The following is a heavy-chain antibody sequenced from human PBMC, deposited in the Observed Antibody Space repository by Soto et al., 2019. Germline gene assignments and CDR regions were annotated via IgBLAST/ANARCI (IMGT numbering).Heavy chain of an antibody. CDR2: IYYSGST. D-gene: IGHD3-10*01. J-gene: IGHJ5*02. CDR1: GGSISSGGYY. CDR3: ARGSGFEAQSLYFGHNWFDP. Sequence: PSETLSLTCTVSGGSISSGGYYWSWIRQHPGKGLEWIGYIYYSGSTYYNPSLKSRVTISVDTSKNQFSLQLSSVTAADTAVYYCARGSGFEAQSLYFGHNWFDPWGQGTLVTVSS. V-gene: IGHV4-31*03.